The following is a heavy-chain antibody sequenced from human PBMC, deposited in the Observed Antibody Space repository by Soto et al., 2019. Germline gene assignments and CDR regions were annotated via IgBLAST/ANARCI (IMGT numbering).Heavy chain of an antibody. J-gene: IGHJ4*02. CDR3: AKSAPMDAGDKYYYDF. V-gene: IGHV1-69*13. D-gene: IGHD4-17*01. CDR1: GGTFSTFG. CDR2: IIPFFGTA. Sequence: VPVSCQACGGTFSTFGISWVRQAPGQGREGMGGIIPFFGTARYSQKFEDRITITADESTNTVYMDLRSLTSEDTAIYYCAKSAPMDAGDKYYYDFWGQGALVTVSS.